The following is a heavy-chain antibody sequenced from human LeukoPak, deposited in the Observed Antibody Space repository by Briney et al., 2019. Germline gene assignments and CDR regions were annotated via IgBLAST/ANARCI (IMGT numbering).Heavy chain of an antibody. CDR1: VFTFSSTA. CDR3: ARGYNYRFEY. J-gene: IGHJ4*02. Sequence: GGSLRLSCAASVFTFSSTALSWVRQGPGKGLVWVSHINSDGSTTGYADSVKGRFTISRDSAKNTLYLEMNNLRAEDTAVYYCARGYNYRFEYWGQGTLVIVSS. V-gene: IGHV3-74*01. CDR2: INSDGSTT. D-gene: IGHD5-24*01.